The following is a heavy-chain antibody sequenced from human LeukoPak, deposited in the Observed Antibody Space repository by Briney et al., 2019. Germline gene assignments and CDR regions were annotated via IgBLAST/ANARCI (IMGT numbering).Heavy chain of an antibody. V-gene: IGHV3-33*01. Sequence: PGGSLILSCAASGVAFDSHGMHWVRQAPGKGLEWVAVVWYDGSKDYADSVKGRFTISRDNSKNTLYLQMNSLRAEDTAVYYCARARNNYDRSGFSALDYWGQGTLVTVSS. CDR3: ARARNNYDRSGFSALDY. CDR1: GVAFDSHG. D-gene: IGHD3-22*01. CDR2: VWYDGSK. J-gene: IGHJ4*02.